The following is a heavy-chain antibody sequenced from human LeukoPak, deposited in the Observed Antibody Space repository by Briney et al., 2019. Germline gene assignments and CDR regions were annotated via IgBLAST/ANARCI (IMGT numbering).Heavy chain of an antibody. J-gene: IGHJ5*02. D-gene: IGHD1-26*01. CDR2: MNPNSGNT. CDR1: GYTFTSYD. Sequence: GASVTVSCTASGYTFTSYDINWVRQAPGQGLEWMGWMNPNSGNTGYAQKFQGRVTMTRNTSISTAYMELSSLRSEDTAVYYCVRVGRGFDPWGQGTLVTVSS. CDR3: VRVGRGFDP. V-gene: IGHV1-8*01.